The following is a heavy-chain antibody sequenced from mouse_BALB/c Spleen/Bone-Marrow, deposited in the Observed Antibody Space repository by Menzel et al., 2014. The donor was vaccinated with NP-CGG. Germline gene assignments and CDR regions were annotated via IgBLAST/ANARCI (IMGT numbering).Heavy chain of an antibody. Sequence: QVQLKESGPGLVAPSQSLSITRTVSGFSLSRYSIHWIRQPPGNGLEWLGMIWGGGSTDYNSALKSRLSISKDNSKSQVFLKMNSLQTDDTAIYYCARNLRDPFAYWGQGTLATVSA. V-gene: IGHV2-6-4*01. CDR3: ARNLRDPFAY. J-gene: IGHJ3*01. CDR1: GFSLSRYS. CDR2: IWGGGST.